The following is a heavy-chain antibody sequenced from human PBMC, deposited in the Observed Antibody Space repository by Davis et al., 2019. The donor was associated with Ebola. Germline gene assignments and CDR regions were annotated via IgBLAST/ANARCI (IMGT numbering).Heavy chain of an antibody. D-gene: IGHD3-3*01. V-gene: IGHV3-48*04. CDR2: INTRGDAR. Sequence: PGGSLRLSCVPSGSTFTSNLFNWIPQTPGKGLEWIAQINTRGDARVYADSVKGRFTVSRDNAKNSLYLQMNSLRAEDTAVYYCARDGRRFLEWFGPDYWGQGTLVTVSS. J-gene: IGHJ4*02. CDR1: GSTFTSNL. CDR3: ARDGRRFLEWFGPDY.